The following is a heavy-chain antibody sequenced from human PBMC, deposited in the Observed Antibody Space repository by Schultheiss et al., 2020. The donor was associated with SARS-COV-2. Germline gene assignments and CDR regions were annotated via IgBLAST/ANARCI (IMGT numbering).Heavy chain of an antibody. CDR2: IYYSGST. Sequence: SETLSLTCTVSGGSISGYYWSWIRQPPGKGLEWIGYIYYSGSTNYNPSLKSRVTISVDTSKNQFSLKLSSVTAADTAVYYCARAPLSRGYYDSSGYLFDYWGQGTLVTVSS. V-gene: IGHV4-59*01. CDR3: ARAPLSRGYYDSSGYLFDY. D-gene: IGHD3-22*01. J-gene: IGHJ4*02. CDR1: GGSISGYY.